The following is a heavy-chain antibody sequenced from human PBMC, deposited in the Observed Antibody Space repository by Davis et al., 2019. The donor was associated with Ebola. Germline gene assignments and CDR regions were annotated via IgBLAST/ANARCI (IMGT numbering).Heavy chain of an antibody. CDR1: GFTFSTYS. J-gene: IGHJ6*02. V-gene: IGHV3-21*01. CDR2: ISSSSSYI. CDR3: ARDYSTYYDFWSGYPDPYYYYGMDV. D-gene: IGHD3-3*01. Sequence: GGSLRLSCAASGFTFSTYSMNWVRQAPGKGLEWVSSISSSSSYIYYADSVKGRFTISRDNAKNSLYLQMNSLRAEDTAVYYCARDYSTYYDFWSGYPDPYYYYGMDVWGQGTTVTVSS.